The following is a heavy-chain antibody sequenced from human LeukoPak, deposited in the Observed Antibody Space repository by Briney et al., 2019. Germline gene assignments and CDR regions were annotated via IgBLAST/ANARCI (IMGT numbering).Heavy chain of an antibody. CDR3: ARDLHCSGGSCPPDPYYFDY. V-gene: IGHV1-46*01. J-gene: IGHJ4*02. Sequence: ASVKVSCKASGYTFTSYYMHWVRQAPGQGLEWMGIINPSGGSTSYAQKFQGRVAMTRDTSTSTVYMELSSLRSEDTAVYYCARDLHCSGGSCPPDPYYFDYWGQGTLVTVSS. CDR1: GYTFTSYY. D-gene: IGHD2-15*01. CDR2: INPSGGST.